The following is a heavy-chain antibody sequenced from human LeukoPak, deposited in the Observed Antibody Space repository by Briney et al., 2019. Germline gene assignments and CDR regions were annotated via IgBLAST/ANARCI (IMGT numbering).Heavy chain of an antibody. CDR1: GFTFSSYG. CDR3: ASGIRERGFDY. J-gene: IGHJ4*02. CDR2: INPSGSTI. Sequence: GGSLRLSCAASGFTFSSYGMHWVRQAPGRGLEWVSSINPSGSTIFYADSVKGRFTISRDNAKNSLYLQMNSLRAEDTALYFCASGIRERGFDYWGQGTLVTVSS. D-gene: IGHD1-1*01. V-gene: IGHV3-21*01.